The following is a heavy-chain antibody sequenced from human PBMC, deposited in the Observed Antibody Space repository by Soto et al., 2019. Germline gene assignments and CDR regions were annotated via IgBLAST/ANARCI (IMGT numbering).Heavy chain of an antibody. CDR3: ARESYRLARDDAFDI. CDR2: VSGSGGST. V-gene: IGHV3-23*01. Sequence: GGPRSLYRRAPGLTFSSYSMNWVRKAPGKGLEWVSAVSGSGGSTYYADSVKGRFTISRDNSKNTLYLQMNSLRAEDTAVYYCARESYRLARDDAFDIWGQGTMVTLSS. D-gene: IGHD2-2*02. CDR1: GLTFSSYS. J-gene: IGHJ3*02.